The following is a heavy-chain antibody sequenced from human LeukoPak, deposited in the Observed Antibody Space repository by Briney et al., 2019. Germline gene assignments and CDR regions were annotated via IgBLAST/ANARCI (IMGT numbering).Heavy chain of an antibody. CDR3: ARSSSSSWHYSDY. Sequence: GRSLRLSCAASGFTLRSYVIHGVRQAPDKGLEWVAVMSYDGSYKYYADSVKGRFTISRDNSKSTQYLEMDSLRAEDTAVYYCARSSSSSWHYSDYWGQGTLVTVSS. D-gene: IGHD6-13*01. V-gene: IGHV3-30*04. CDR2: MSYDGSYK. J-gene: IGHJ4*02. CDR1: GFTLRSYV.